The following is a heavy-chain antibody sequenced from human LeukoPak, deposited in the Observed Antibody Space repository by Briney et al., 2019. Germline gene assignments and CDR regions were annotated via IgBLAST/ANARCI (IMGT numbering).Heavy chain of an antibody. D-gene: IGHD1-26*01. CDR1: GCTFSSYA. Sequence: PGGSLRLSCAASGCTFSSYAMSWVRQAPGKGLEWVSAISGSGGSTYYADSVKGRFTISRDNSKNTLYLQMNSLRAEDTAVYYCAKDGVGATTGYYYMDVWGKGTTVTVSS. J-gene: IGHJ6*03. V-gene: IGHV3-23*01. CDR2: ISGSGGST. CDR3: AKDGVGATTGYYYMDV.